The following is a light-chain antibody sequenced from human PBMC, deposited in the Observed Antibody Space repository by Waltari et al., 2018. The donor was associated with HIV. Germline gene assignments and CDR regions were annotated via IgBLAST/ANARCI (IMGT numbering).Light chain of an antibody. CDR3: QQRSNWPIT. Sequence: ETLLTQSPDTLSLSPGETATLSCRASQSISSCLAWYQQKFGQAPRLLIYAASNRATGIPARFSGSGSGTDFILTISSLEPENFAVYLCQQRSNWPITFGQGTRLEIK. J-gene: IGKJ5*01. CDR1: QSISSC. V-gene: IGKV3-11*01. CDR2: AAS.